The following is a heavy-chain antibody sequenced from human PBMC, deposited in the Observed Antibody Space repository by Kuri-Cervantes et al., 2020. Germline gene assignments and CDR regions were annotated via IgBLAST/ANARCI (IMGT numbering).Heavy chain of an antibody. CDR2: ISSSSSYI. Sequence: ETLSLTCAASGFTFSSYSMNWVRQAPGKGLEWVSSISSSSSYIYYADSVKGRFTISRDNAKNSLYLQMNSLRAEDTAVYYCARTGAYCSDGSCYHYWYFDLWGRGTLVTVSS. CDR3: ARTGAYCSDGSCYHYWYFDL. V-gene: IGHV3-21*04. J-gene: IGHJ2*01. D-gene: IGHD2-15*01. CDR1: GFTFSSYS.